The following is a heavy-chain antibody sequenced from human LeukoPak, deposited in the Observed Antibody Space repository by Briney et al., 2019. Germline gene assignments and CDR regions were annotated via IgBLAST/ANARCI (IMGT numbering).Heavy chain of an antibody. J-gene: IGHJ4*02. CDR3: ARDRDSYGFDY. V-gene: IGHV3-53*01. D-gene: IGHD5-18*01. CDR1: GFTVSSNY. Sequence: GGSLRLSCAASGFTVSSNYMSWVRQAPGKGPEWVSVIYSGGSTYYADSVKRRFTISRDNSKNTLYLQMNSLRAEDTAVYYCARDRDSYGFDYWAQGTLVTVFS. CDR2: IYSGGST.